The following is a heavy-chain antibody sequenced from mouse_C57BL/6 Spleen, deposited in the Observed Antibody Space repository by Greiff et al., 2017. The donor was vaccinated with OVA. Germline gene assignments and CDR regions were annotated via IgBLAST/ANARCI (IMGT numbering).Heavy chain of an antibody. Sequence: QVQLQQPGTELVKPGASVKLSCKASGYTFTSYWMHWVKQRPGQGLEWIGNINPSNGGTNYNEKFKSKATLTVDKSSSTAYMPLSSLTSEDSAVYYCARSTTVVARYWYFDVWGTGTTVTVSS. CDR2: INPSNGGT. CDR1: GYTFTSYW. J-gene: IGHJ1*03. CDR3: ARSTTVVARYWYFDV. D-gene: IGHD1-1*01. V-gene: IGHV1-53*01.